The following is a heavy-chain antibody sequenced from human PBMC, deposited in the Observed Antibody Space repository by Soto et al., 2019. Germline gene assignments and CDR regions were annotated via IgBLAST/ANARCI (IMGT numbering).Heavy chain of an antibody. CDR3: VQTTGWPGLDF. J-gene: IGHJ4*02. Sequence: EVQLVESGGGLIQPGGSLRLSCAASGFAVSSKYMTWVRQAPGKGLEWVSVIYGGGTTYYADSVKGRFTISRDTSKNTLYLQMNSLSAEDTAVYYCVQTTGWPGLDFWGQGTLVTVSS. CDR1: GFAVSSKY. V-gene: IGHV3-53*01. D-gene: IGHD1-1*01. CDR2: IYGGGTT.